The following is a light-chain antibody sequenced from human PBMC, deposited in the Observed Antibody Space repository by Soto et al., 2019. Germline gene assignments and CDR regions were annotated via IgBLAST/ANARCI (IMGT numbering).Light chain of an antibody. CDR2: DVS. Sequence: QSALTQPASVSGSPGQSITISCTGTSSDVGGYNYVSWYQHHPGKAPKLIISDVSDRPSGVSNRFSGSKSGNTASLTISGLQAEDEADYFCTSYKSSYTLPVVFGTGTKATVL. CDR3: TSYKSSYTLPVV. V-gene: IGLV2-14*03. CDR1: SSDVGGYNY. J-gene: IGLJ1*01.